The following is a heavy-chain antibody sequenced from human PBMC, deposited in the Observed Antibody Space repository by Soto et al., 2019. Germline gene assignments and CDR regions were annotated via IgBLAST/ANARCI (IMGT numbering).Heavy chain of an antibody. D-gene: IGHD3-3*01. CDR2: INHSGST. J-gene: IGHJ6*02. CDR1: GGSFSGYY. CDR3: ARGRRYDFWSGYYTGYQAVGMDV. V-gene: IGHV4-34*01. Sequence: PSETLSLTCAVYGGSFSGYYWSWIRQPPWKGLEWIGEINHSGSTNYNPSLKSRVTISVDTSKNQFSLKLSSVTAADTAVYYCARGRRYDFWSGYYTGYQAVGMDVWGQGTTVTVS.